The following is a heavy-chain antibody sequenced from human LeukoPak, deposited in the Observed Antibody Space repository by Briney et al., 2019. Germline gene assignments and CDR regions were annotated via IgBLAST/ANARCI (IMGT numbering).Heavy chain of an antibody. D-gene: IGHD6-19*01. CDR2: INPNSGGT. J-gene: IGHJ4*02. CDR1: GYTYTGYY. Sequence: ASVKVSCKASGYTYTGYYMHWVRQAPGQGLEWMGWINPNSGGTNYAQKFQGRVTMTRDTSISTAYMELSRLRSDDTAVYYCARDRTRTGYSSGWYHDYWGQGTLVTVSS. CDR3: ARDRTRTGYSSGWYHDY. V-gene: IGHV1-2*02.